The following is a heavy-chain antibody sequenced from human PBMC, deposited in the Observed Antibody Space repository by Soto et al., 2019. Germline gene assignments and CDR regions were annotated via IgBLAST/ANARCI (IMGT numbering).Heavy chain of an antibody. CDR3: ARGRRWDGGGWGFDY. D-gene: IGHD1-26*01. CDR2: VYYTGTT. Sequence: QVHLQESGPGLVKPSDTLSLTCTVSGASITGYYWSWIRQPPGKGLEWMGYVYYTGTTNYSPSLQIRVAISVVPSKKQFSLSLNSVTATDTAVYYCARGRRWDGGGWGFDYWGQGALVSVSS. J-gene: IGHJ4*02. V-gene: IGHV4-59*07. CDR1: GASITGYY.